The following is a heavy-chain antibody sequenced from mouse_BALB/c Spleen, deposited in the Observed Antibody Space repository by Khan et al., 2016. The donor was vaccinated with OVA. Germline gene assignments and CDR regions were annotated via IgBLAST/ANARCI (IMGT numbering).Heavy chain of an antibody. CDR3: TRDGYSPWFSY. CDR2: IDPENGNT. J-gene: IGHJ3*01. Sequence: EVKLVESGAELVRPGALVKLSCKASGFNIKDYYIHWVKQRPEQGLEWIGWIDPENGNTIYDPKFQGKATITADTSSNTAYLQLSSLTSEDTAVYYCTRDGYSPWFSYWGQGTLVTVSA. D-gene: IGHD2-3*01. V-gene: IGHV14-1*02. CDR1: GFNIKDYY.